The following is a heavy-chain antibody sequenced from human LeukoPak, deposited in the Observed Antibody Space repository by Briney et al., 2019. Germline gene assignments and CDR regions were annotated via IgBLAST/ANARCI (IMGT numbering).Heavy chain of an antibody. D-gene: IGHD5-24*01. CDR1: RGSFIGYY. CDR3: ARGRRW. Sequence: SETLSLTCAVYRGSFIGYYWTWIRRPPGKGLEWIGEINDRGSINYNPSLESRLTISIDTSKNQFSLRLSSMTAADTAVYYCARGRRWWGQGALVTVSS. V-gene: IGHV4-34*01. CDR2: INDRGSI. J-gene: IGHJ4*02.